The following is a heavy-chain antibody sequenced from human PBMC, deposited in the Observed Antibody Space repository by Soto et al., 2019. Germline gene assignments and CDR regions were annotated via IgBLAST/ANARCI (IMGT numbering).Heavy chain of an antibody. CDR1: GGSFSGYY. V-gene: IGHV4-34*01. J-gene: IGHJ6*02. CDR3: ARGQGITMVRGVERAKYYYYGMDV. CDR2: INHSGST. Sequence: SETLSLTCAVYGGSFSGYYWSWIRQPPGKGLEWIGEINHSGSTNYNPSLKSRVTISVDTSKNQFSLKLSSVTAADTAVYYCARGQGITMVRGVERAKYYYYGMDVWGQGTTVTVS. D-gene: IGHD3-10*01.